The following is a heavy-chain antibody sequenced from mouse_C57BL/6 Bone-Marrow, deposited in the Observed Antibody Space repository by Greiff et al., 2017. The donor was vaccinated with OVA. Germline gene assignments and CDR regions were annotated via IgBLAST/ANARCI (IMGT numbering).Heavy chain of an antibody. CDR1: GFTFTDYY. Sequence: EVKVVDSGGGLVQPGGSLSLSCAASGFTFTDYYMSWVRQPPGKALEWLGFIRNKANGYTTEYSASVKGRFTISRDNSQSILYLQMNALRAEDSATYYCARSPYYYGSSYWYFDVWGTGTTVTVSS. J-gene: IGHJ1*03. D-gene: IGHD1-1*01. V-gene: IGHV7-3*01. CDR3: ARSPYYYGSSYWYFDV. CDR2: IRNKANGYTT.